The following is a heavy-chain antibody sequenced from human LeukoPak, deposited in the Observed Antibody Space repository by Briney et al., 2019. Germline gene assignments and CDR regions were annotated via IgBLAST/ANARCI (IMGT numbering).Heavy chain of an antibody. V-gene: IGHV4-30-2*01. D-gene: IGHD5-18*01. CDR3: ARDEYSYGRPWGYST. J-gene: IGHJ5*02. CDR1: GGSISSGGYS. Sequence: PSETLSLTCAVSGGSISSGGYSWSWIRQPPGKGLEWIGEIYHSGSTNYNPSLKSRVTISVDKSKNQFSLKLSSVTAADTAVYYCARDEYSYGRPWGYSTWGQGTLVTVSS. CDR2: IYHSGST.